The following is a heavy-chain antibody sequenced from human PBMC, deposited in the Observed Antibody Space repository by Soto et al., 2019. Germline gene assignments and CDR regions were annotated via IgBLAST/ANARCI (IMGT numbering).Heavy chain of an antibody. Sequence: EVQLVESGGGLVQPGGSLRLSCAASGFTFSTHSMNWVRQAPGKGLEWISYITSSSVTMYADSVKGRFTISSDNAKNSLYLQMNGLRAEDTAVYFCVGEVGFQLIYWGQGTLVTVSS. D-gene: IGHD2-2*01. V-gene: IGHV3-48*01. J-gene: IGHJ4*02. CDR2: ITSSSVTM. CDR3: VGEVGFQLIY. CDR1: GFTFSTHS.